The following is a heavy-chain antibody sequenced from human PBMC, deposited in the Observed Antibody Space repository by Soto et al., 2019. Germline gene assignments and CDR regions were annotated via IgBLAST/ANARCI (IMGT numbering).Heavy chain of an antibody. J-gene: IGHJ4*02. CDR1: GGSINSGGYY. Sequence: PSETLSLTCTVSGGSINSGGYYWNWIRQHPGKGLEWIGYIYYSGSTYYNPSLKSRVTISVDTSKNQFSLKLSSVTAADTAVYYCWLHHRYEDFDYWGQGTLVTVSS. D-gene: IGHD5-12*01. CDR3: WLHHRYEDFDY. CDR2: IYYSGST. V-gene: IGHV4-31*03.